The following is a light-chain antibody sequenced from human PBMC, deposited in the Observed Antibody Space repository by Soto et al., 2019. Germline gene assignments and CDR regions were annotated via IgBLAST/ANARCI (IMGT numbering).Light chain of an antibody. CDR2: DAS. J-gene: IGKJ5*01. V-gene: IGKV1-33*01. CDR3: QQYDNLPIT. CDR1: QDISNY. Sequence: DIQMTQSPSSLSASVGDRVTITCQASQDISNYLNWYQQKPGKAPKILIYDASNLKTGVPSRFSGSGSGTDFTFTISSLQPEDIATYYCQQYDNLPITFGQGTRLEIK.